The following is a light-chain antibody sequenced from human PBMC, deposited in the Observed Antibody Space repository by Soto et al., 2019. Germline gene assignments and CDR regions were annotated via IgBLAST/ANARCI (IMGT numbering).Light chain of an antibody. CDR2: GVS. CDR3: SSYSSSSIRV. CDR1: SSDVGGYNY. J-gene: IGLJ3*02. Sequence: QSALTQPASVSGSPGQSITISCTGTSSDVGGYNYVSWYQQYPGKVPKLMIYGVSNRPSGVSNRFSGSKSGNTASLTISGLQAEDEADYYCSSYSSSSIRVFGGGTKVTVL. V-gene: IGLV2-14*01.